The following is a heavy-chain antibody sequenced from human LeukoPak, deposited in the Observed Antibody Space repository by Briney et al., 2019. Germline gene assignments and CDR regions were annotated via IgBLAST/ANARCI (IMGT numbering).Heavy chain of an antibody. Sequence: QSGGSLRLSCAASGFTFSSYAMSWVRRAPGKGLEWVSAISGSGGSTYYADSVKGRFTISRDNSKNTLYLQMNSLRAEDTAVYYCAKETFDFWSGDNWFDPWGQGTLVTVSS. CDR3: AKETFDFWSGDNWFDP. D-gene: IGHD3-3*01. J-gene: IGHJ5*02. V-gene: IGHV3-23*01. CDR1: GFTFSSYA. CDR2: ISGSGGST.